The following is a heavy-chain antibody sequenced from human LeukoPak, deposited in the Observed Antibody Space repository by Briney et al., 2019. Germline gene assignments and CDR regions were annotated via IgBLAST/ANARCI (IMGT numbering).Heavy chain of an antibody. V-gene: IGHV3-7*02. CDR1: GYTFSRSW. D-gene: IGHD2-21*01. CDR2: IKQDGTSK. Sequence: GGSLRLSCAASGYTFSRSWMAWVRQASGKGLEWVANIKQDGTSKYYVDSVMGRFTISRDNAENSIYLQMNSLSAGDTAVYYCATHGDYCFDLWGPGTRVTVSS. CDR3: ATHGDYCFDL. J-gene: IGHJ4*02.